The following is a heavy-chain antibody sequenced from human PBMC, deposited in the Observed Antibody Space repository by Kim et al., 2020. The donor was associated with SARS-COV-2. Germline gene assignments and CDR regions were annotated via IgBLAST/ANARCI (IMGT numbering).Heavy chain of an antibody. CDR3: ARENMEDSSGYYHWFDP. D-gene: IGHD3-22*01. J-gene: IGHJ5*02. Sequence: SETLSLTCTVSGGSISSGSYYWSWIRQPAGKGLEWIGRIYPSGSTNYNPSLTSRVTISVDTSKKQFSLNLSSLTAADTAVYYCARENMEDSSGYYHWFDPWGQGTLVTVSS. V-gene: IGHV4-61*02. CDR1: GGSISSGSYY. CDR2: IYPSGST.